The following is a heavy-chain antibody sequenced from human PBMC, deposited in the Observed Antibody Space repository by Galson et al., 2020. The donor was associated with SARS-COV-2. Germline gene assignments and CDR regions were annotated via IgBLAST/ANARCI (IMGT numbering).Heavy chain of an antibody. CDR2: VNHSGST. J-gene: IGHJ4*02. D-gene: IGHD3-3*01. CDR1: GGSFSSYY. CDR3: AGGEGLLWLDY. Sequence: SQASQTLSLTCGVYGGSFSSYYWSWIRQPPGKGLEWIGEVNHSGSTNYNPSLKSRVTISVDTSKNQFSLKLTSVTAADTAVYYCAGGEGLLWLDYWGRGTLVTVSS. V-gene: IGHV4-34*01.